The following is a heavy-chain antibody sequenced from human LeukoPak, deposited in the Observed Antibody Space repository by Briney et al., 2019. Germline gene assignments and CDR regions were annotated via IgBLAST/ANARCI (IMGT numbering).Heavy chain of an antibody. CDR1: GGSISSGGYS. J-gene: IGHJ3*02. CDR3: ARDLLVPRRSDAFDI. Sequence: KPSETLSLTCAVSGGSISSGGYSWSWIRQPPGKGLEWIGYIYHSGSTYYNPSLKSRVTISVDRSKNQFSLKLSSVTAADTAVYYCARDLLVPRRSDAFDIWGQGTMVTVSS. V-gene: IGHV4-30-2*01. CDR2: IYHSGST. D-gene: IGHD2-8*01.